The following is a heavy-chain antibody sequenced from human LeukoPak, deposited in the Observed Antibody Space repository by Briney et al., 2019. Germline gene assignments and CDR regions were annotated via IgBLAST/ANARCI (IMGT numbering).Heavy chain of an antibody. CDR1: GFTFDDYA. J-gene: IGHJ4*02. V-gene: IGHV3-43D*03. CDR3: AKDKGAADYYFDY. Sequence: PGGSLRLSCAASGFTFDDYAMHWVRQAPGKGLEWVSLISWDGGSTYYADSVKGRFTISRDNSKNSLYLQMNSLRAEDTALYYCAKDKGAADYYFDYWGQGTLVTVSS. CDR2: ISWDGGST. D-gene: IGHD2-15*01.